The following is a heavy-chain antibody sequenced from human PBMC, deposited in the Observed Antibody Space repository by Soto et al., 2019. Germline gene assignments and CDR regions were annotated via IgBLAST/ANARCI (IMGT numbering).Heavy chain of an antibody. V-gene: IGHV1-69*12. Sequence: QVQLVQSGAEVKKPGSSVKVSCKASGGTFSSYAISWVRQAPGQGLEWMGGIIPIFGTANYAQKFKGRVTSTADESKSTADMELSSLRSEDTAVYYWAREGGSGNYRYYAMDVWGQGTTVTVSS. CDR2: IIPIFGTA. J-gene: IGHJ6*02. CDR1: GGTFSSYA. CDR3: AREGGSGNYRYYAMDV. D-gene: IGHD3-10*01.